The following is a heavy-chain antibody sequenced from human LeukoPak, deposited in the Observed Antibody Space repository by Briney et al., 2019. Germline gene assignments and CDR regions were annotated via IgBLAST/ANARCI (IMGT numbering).Heavy chain of an antibody. J-gene: IGHJ5*02. V-gene: IGHV4-39*07. Sequence: PSETLSLTCTVSGGSISSSSYYWGWIRQPPGKGLEWIGSIYYSGSTYYNPSLKSRVTISVDTSKNQFSLKLSSVTAADTAVYYCARGIAAAGIRWFDPWGQGTLVTVSS. CDR1: GGSISSSSYY. CDR3: ARGIAAAGIRWFDP. D-gene: IGHD6-13*01. CDR2: IYYSGST.